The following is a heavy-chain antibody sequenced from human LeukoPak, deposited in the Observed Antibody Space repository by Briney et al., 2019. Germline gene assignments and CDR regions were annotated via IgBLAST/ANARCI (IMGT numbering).Heavy chain of an antibody. V-gene: IGHV1-69*05. Sequence: GASVKVSCKASGGTFSSYAISWVRQAPGQGLEWRGGIIPIFGTANYAQKFQGRVTINTDESTSTAYMALSSLRSEDTAVYYCARGTTYYDILTGQRNTLAGGWFDPWGQGTLVTVSS. J-gene: IGHJ5*02. CDR3: ARGTTYYDILTGQRNTLAGGWFDP. D-gene: IGHD3-9*01. CDR1: GGTFSSYA. CDR2: IIPIFGTA.